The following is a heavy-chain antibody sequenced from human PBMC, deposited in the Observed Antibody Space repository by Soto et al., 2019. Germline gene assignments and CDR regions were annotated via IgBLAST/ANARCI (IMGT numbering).Heavy chain of an antibody. V-gene: IGHV1-8*02. J-gene: IGHJ4*02. CDR3: ARQAGGYFDY. D-gene: IGHD3-16*01. CDR2: MNPNSGNT. CDR1: GYTFTSYG. Sequence: GASVKVSCKASGYTFTSYGISWVRQATGQGLEWMGWMNPNSGNTGYAQKFQGRVTMTRDTSISTAYMELSSVTAADTAVYYCARQAGGYFDYWGQGTLVTVSS.